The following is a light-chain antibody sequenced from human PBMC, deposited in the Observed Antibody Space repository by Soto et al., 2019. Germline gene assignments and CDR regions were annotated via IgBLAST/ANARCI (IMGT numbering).Light chain of an antibody. Sequence: IQMTQSRSTLSASIGDRVIITCRSSQSISTCLAWYQQRPGKAPRLLISEASTLESGVPSRFSGSGFGTEFTLTISSLQSEDFAVYYCQQYNKWPPVTFGGGTKVDIK. J-gene: IGKJ4*01. CDR1: QSISTC. V-gene: IGKV1-5*01. CDR2: EAS. CDR3: QQYNKWPPVT.